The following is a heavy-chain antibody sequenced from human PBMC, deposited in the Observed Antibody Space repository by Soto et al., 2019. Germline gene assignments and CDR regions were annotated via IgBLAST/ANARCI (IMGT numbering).Heavy chain of an antibody. CDR1: GFSLSTSGVG. CDR3: AYLPCSGGSCYWFSFSGMAV. V-gene: IGHV2-5*02. D-gene: IGHD2-15*01. CDR2: IYWDDDK. J-gene: IGHJ6*02. Sequence: QITLKESGPTLVKPTQTLTLTCTFSGFSLSTSGVGVAWIRQPPGKALEWLALIYWDDDKRYRPSLESRLNITKDTSKNQVVLTMTNMDSVDTATYYCAYLPCSGGSCYWFSFSGMAVWGQGPTVTVSS.